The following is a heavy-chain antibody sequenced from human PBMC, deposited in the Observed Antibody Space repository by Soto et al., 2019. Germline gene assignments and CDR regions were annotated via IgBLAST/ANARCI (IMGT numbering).Heavy chain of an antibody. V-gene: IGHV3-23*01. Sequence: VGPLRLSCAASGFTCSSHALSWVRQAPCQGLEWVSRIRGSGSSTYYADSVKGRFTISRDNSNNTLYLQRHSLSAEDRALYCCAKLAPDSGDYGGVDYWGQGTPVTVS. D-gene: IGHD4-17*01. CDR1: GFTCSSHA. J-gene: IGHJ4*02. CDR2: IRGSGSST. CDR3: AKLAPDSGDYGGVDY.